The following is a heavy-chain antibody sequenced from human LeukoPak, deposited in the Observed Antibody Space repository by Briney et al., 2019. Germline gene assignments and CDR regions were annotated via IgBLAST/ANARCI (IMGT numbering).Heavy chain of an antibody. V-gene: IGHV3-48*02. Sequence: PGGSLRLSCAASGFTFSSYSMNWVRQAPGKGLEWVSYISISSGTIYYADSVKGRFTISRDDARNSLYLQMNSLRDEDTAVYYCARKTPRFGDYDYWGQGTLVTVSS. CDR3: ARKTPRFGDYDY. CDR2: ISISSGTI. CDR1: GFTFSSYS. J-gene: IGHJ4*02. D-gene: IGHD2-15*01.